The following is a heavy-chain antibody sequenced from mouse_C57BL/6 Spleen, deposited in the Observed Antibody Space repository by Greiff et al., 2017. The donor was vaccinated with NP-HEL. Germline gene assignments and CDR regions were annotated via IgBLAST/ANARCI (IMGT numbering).Heavy chain of an antibody. J-gene: IGHJ2*01. CDR3: AAPAAQAPYFDY. CDR1: GYAFSSYW. Sequence: VQLQQSGAELVKPGASVKISCKASGYAFSSYWMNWVKQRPGKGLEWIGQIYPGDGDTNYNGKFKGKATLTADKSSSTAYMQLSSLTSEDSAVYFCAAPAAQAPYFDYWGQGTTLTVSS. CDR2: IYPGDGDT. V-gene: IGHV1-80*01. D-gene: IGHD3-2*02.